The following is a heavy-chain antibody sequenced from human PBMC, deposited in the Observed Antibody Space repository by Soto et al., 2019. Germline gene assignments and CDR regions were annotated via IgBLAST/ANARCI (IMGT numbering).Heavy chain of an antibody. D-gene: IGHD2-15*01. CDR3: VRDQYCSGDTCYTRPTFDY. J-gene: IGHJ4*02. CDR2: IWYDGSNK. V-gene: IGHV3-33*01. Sequence: GGSLRLSCAASGFRFSSYGMHWVRQAPGKGLEWVAVIWYDGSNKYYADSVKGRFTISRDNSKHTLYLQMNSLRAEDTAVYYCVRDQYCSGDTCYTRPTFDYWGQGTLVTVSS. CDR1: GFRFSSYG.